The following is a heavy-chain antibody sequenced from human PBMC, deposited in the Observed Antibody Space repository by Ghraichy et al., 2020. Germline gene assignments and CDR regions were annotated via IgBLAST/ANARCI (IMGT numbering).Heavy chain of an antibody. CDR1: GFTFSSYG. V-gene: IGHV3-30*18. D-gene: IGHD5-18*01. J-gene: IGHJ3*02. CDR2: ISYDGSNK. Sequence: LSLTCAASGFTFSSYGMHWVRQAPGKGLEWVAVISYDGSNKYYADSVKGRFTISRDNSKNTLYLQMNSLRAEDTAVYYCAKDGTPGYSYGWDHFDIWGQGTMVTVSS. CDR3: AKDGTPGYSYGWDHFDI.